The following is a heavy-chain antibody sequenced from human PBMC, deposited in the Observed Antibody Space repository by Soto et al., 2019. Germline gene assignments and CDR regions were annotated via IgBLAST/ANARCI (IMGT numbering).Heavy chain of an antibody. CDR2: ISSSGSAT. V-gene: IGHV3-48*02. J-gene: IGHJ4*02. D-gene: IGHD3-22*01. CDR1: GFTFSNFH. Sequence: EVQLVESGGGLVQPGGSLRLSCGASGFTFSNFHMNWVRQAPGKGLEWVSYISSSGSATYYADSVKSRFTISRDNARNSLFLQMSSLRDEDTAVYYCARDAFDYDTTGYHSDYWGQGTLVTVSS. CDR3: ARDAFDYDTTGYHSDY.